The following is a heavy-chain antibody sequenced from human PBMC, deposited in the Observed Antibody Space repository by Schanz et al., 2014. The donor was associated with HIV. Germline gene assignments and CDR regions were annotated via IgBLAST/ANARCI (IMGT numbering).Heavy chain of an antibody. CDR3: ARRSTPGGYYGMDV. V-gene: IGHV3-21*01. Sequence: VQLVESGGGLVKPGGSLRLSCAASGFTFSTYRMNWVRQAPGKGLEWVSSISGSSTYIYYADLVKGRFTISRDNFKDTLYLQMNSLRGEDTAVYYCARRSTPGGYYGMDVWGQGTTVTVSS. J-gene: IGHJ6*02. D-gene: IGHD2-15*01. CDR2: ISGSSTYI. CDR1: GFTFSTYR.